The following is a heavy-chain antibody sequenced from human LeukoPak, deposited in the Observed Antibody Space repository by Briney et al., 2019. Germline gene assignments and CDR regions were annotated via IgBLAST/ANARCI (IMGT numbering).Heavy chain of an antibody. J-gene: IGHJ4*02. Sequence: SVKVSCKASGGTFISYAISWVLQAPGQGLEWMGGIIPIFGTANYAQKFQGRVTITTDESTSTAYMELSSLRSEDTAVYYCARGAYDSSGYYTYYFDYWGQGTLVTVSS. CDR1: GGTFISYA. D-gene: IGHD3-22*01. CDR2: IIPIFGTA. V-gene: IGHV1-69*05. CDR3: ARGAYDSSGYYTYYFDY.